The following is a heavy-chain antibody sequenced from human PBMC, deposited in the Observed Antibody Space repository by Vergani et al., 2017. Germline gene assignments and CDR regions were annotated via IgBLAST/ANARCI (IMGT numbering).Heavy chain of an antibody. J-gene: IGHJ3*02. CDR2: IYYSGGT. CDR3: ARVLGSYCSGGSCYSEDDAFDI. V-gene: IGHV4-59*01. D-gene: IGHD2-15*01. CDR1: GGSISSYY. Sequence: QVQLQESGPGLVKPSETLSLTCTVSGGSISSYYWSWIRQPPGKGLEWIGYIYYSGGTNYNPSLKSRVTISVDTSKNQFSLKLSSVTAADTAVYYCARVLGSYCSGGSCYSEDDAFDIWGQGTMVTVSS.